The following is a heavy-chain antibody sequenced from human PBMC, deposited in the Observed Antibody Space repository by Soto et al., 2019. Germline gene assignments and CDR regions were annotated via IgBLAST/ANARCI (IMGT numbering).Heavy chain of an antibody. CDR3: APLSVSLSGPYGIHV. D-gene: IGHD2-15*01. V-gene: IGHV4-39*01. J-gene: IGHJ6*02. CDR1: GYAVTSSDYY. CDR2: MFYSGLT. Sequence: SETLSLTCSVSGYAVTSSDYYCCWIRQPPGKGLEWIGSMFYSGLTYYNPSLKSRVTLSVDTSKNQFSVRLNSVTAADTAVYYCAPLSVSLSGPYGIHVWGQGTTVTVS.